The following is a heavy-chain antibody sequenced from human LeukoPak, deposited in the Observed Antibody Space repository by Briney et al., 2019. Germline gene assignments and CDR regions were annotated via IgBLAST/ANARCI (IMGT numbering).Heavy chain of an antibody. J-gene: IGHJ4*02. CDR3: ARYSPLSGPDY. V-gene: IGHV4-59*08. CDR2: IYYSGST. D-gene: IGHD6-13*01. Sequence: SETLSLTCTVSGGSISSYYWSWIRQPPGKGLEWIGYIYYSGSTNYNPSLKSRVTISVDTSKNQFSLKLSSVTAADTAVYYCARYSPLSGPDYWGQGTLVTVSS. CDR1: GGSISSYY.